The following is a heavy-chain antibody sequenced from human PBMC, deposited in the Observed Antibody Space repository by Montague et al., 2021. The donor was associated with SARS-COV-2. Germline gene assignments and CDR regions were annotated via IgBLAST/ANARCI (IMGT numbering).Heavy chain of an antibody. D-gene: IGHD3-9*01. Sequence: SLRLSCAASGFTFSSYSMNWVRQAPGKGLEWVSSISSSSSYIYYADSVKGRFTISRDNAKNSLYLQMNSLRAEDTAVYYCARNKWYYDILIGWENWFDPWGQGTLVTVSS. CDR1: GFTFSSYS. CDR2: ISSSSSYI. J-gene: IGHJ5*02. CDR3: ARNKWYYDILIGWENWFDP. V-gene: IGHV3-21*01.